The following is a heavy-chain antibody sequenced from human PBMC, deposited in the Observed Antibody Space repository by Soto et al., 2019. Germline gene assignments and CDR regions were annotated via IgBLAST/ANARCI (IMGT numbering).Heavy chain of an antibody. CDR2: FDPEDGET. CDR3: ATRRWGVDYGETESDY. Sequence: ASVKVSSKVSGYTLTELSMHWVRQAPGKGLEWMGGFDPEDGETIYAQKFQGRVTMTEDTSTDTAYMELSSLRSEDTAVYYCATRRWGVDYGETESDYWGQGTLVTVSS. CDR1: GYTLTELS. D-gene: IGHD4-17*01. V-gene: IGHV1-24*01. J-gene: IGHJ4*02.